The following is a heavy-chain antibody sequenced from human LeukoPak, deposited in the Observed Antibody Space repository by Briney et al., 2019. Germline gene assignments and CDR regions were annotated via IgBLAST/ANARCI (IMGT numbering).Heavy chain of an antibody. D-gene: IGHD2-21*01. CDR1: GFTSSSYG. V-gene: IGHV3-30*02. CDR2: IRYDGSNK. Sequence: GGSLRLSCAASGFTSSSYGMHWVRQAPGKGLEWVAFIRYDGSNKYYADSVKGRFTISRDNSRNTLYLQVDSLRSEDTAVYYCARDFFPIVDSTWYEIGYWGQGTLVTVSS. CDR3: ARDFFPIVDSTWYEIGY. J-gene: IGHJ4*02.